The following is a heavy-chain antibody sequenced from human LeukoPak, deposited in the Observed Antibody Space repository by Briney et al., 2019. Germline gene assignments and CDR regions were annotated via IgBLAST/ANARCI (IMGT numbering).Heavy chain of an antibody. CDR3: AREVSQPYYFDS. V-gene: IGHV3-33*08. J-gene: IGHJ4*02. D-gene: IGHD2-2*01. CDR1: GFTFSTYW. CDR2: IWYDGSNQ. Sequence: PGGSLRLSCGASGFTFSTYWMTWVRQAPGKGLKWVALIWYDGSNQYYADSVKGRFTISRDNSKNTLYLQMNSLRAEDTALYYCAREVSQPYYFDSWGQGTLVTVSS.